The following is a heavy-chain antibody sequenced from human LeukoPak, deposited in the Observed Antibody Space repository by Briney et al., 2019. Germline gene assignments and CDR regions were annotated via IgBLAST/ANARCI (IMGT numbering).Heavy chain of an antibody. CDR1: GFTFSSYE. CDR3: ARVYLYYDSSALGENDY. Sequence: GGSLRLSCAASGFTFSSYEMNWVRQAPGKGLEWASYISSSGSTIYYADSVKGRFTISRDNAKNSLYLQMNSLRAEDTAVYYCARVYLYYDSSALGENDYWGQGTLVTVSS. V-gene: IGHV3-48*03. J-gene: IGHJ4*02. CDR2: ISSSGSTI. D-gene: IGHD3-22*01.